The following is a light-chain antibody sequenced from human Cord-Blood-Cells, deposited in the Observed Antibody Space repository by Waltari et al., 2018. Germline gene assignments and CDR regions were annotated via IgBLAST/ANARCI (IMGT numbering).Light chain of an antibody. CDR2: EGS. J-gene: IGLJ3*02. CDR1: SSDVGSSYL. V-gene: IGLV2-23*01. Sequence: QSALTQPASVSGSPGPSITISCPCTSSDVGSSYLVSWYQQHPGKAPKLMIYEGSKRPSGVSNRFSGSKSGNTASLTISGLQAEDEADYYCCSYAGSSTLVFGGGTKLTVL. CDR3: CSYAGSSTLV.